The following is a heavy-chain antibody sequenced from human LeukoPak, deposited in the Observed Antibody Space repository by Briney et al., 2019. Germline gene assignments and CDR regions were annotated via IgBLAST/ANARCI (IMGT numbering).Heavy chain of an antibody. Sequence: HSGGSLRLSCAASGFTFSSYGMHWVRQAPGKALDWVAFIRYDGSNKYYADSVMCRFTISRDNSKNTLYLQMNSLRAEDTAVYYCAPQLRYYFDYWGQGTLVTVSS. CDR2: IRYDGSNK. D-gene: IGHD2-2*01. V-gene: IGHV3-30*02. CDR1: GFTFSSYG. CDR3: APQLRYYFDY. J-gene: IGHJ4*02.